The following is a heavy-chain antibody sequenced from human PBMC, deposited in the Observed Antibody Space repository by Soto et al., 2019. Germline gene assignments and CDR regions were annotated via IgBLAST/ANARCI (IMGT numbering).Heavy chain of an antibody. V-gene: IGHV4-39*01. J-gene: IGHJ4*02. CDR1: GGSISSSSYY. CDR2: IYYSGST. Sequence: SETLSLTCTVSGGSISSSSYYWGWIRQPPGKGLEWIGSIYYSGSTYYNPSLKSRVTISVDTSKNQFSLKLSSVTAADPAVYYCARHSYGYFFDYWGQGTLVTVSS. D-gene: IGHD5-18*01. CDR3: ARHSYGYFFDY.